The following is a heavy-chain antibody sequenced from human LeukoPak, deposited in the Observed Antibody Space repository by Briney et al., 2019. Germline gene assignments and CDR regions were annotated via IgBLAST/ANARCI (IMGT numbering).Heavy chain of an antibody. CDR2: INSDGSST. J-gene: IGHJ4*02. Sequence: PGGSLRLSCAASGFTFNNYWIHWVRQAPGKGLVWVSHINSDGSSTTYADSVKGRFTISRDNAKNTLYLQMNSLRAEDTAVYYCARVHGYVSGAFDYWGQGSLVTVFS. V-gene: IGHV3-74*03. CDR3: ARVHGYVSGAFDY. D-gene: IGHD5-12*01. CDR1: GFTFNNYW.